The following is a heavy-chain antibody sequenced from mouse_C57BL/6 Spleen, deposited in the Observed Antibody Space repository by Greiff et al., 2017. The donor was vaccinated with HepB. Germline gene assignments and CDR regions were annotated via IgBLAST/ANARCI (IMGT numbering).Heavy chain of an antibody. Sequence: VQLQQPGAELVMPGASVKLSCKASGYTFTSYWMHWVKQRPGQGLEWTGEIDPSDSYTNYNQKFKGKSTLTVDKSSSTAYMQLSSLTSEDSAVYYCARGGSSFLYAMDYWGQGTSVTVSS. CDR3: ARGGSSFLYAMDY. CDR2: IDPSDSYT. D-gene: IGHD1-1*01. J-gene: IGHJ4*01. V-gene: IGHV1-69*01. CDR1: GYTFTSYW.